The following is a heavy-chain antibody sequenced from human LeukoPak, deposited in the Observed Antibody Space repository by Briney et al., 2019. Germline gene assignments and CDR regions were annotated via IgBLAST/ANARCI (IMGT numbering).Heavy chain of an antibody. CDR2: INHSGST. CDR3: ARVLYDSSGYYHDY. Sequence: SETLSLTCAVYGGSFSGYYWSWIRQPPGKGLEWIGEINHSGSTTYNSSLRSRVTISVDTSKNQFSLKLSSVTAADTAIYYCARVLYDSSGYYHDYWGQGTLVTVSS. CDR1: GGSFSGYY. J-gene: IGHJ4*02. D-gene: IGHD3-22*01. V-gene: IGHV4-34*01.